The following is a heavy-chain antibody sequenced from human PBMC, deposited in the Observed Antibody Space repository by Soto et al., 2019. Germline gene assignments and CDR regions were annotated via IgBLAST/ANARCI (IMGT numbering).Heavy chain of an antibody. V-gene: IGHV3-30-3*01. CDR2: ISYDGTNK. CDR1: GFSFSISP. D-gene: IGHD7-27*01. CDR3: ARDPKTSGGQHWAFNYFDS. Sequence: GWSLRLSCAASGFSFSISPMHWVRQAPGKGPEWVALISYDGTNKFYADSVKGRFTISRDNSKSTLYLQVDSLRPEDAAVYYCARDPKTSGGQHWAFNYFDSWGQGSLVTVSS. J-gene: IGHJ4*02.